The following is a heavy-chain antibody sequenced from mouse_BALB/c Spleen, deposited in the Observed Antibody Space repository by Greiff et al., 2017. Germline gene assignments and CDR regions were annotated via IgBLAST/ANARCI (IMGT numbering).Heavy chain of an antibody. CDR2: INPSSGYT. CDR3: ARKDLLKAMDY. D-gene: IGHD1-1*01. V-gene: IGHV1-4*02. CDR1: GYTFTSYT. Sequence: VQLQQSAAELARPGASVKMSCKASGYTFTSYTMHWVQQRPGQGLEWIGYINPSSGYTEYNQKFKDKTTLTADKSSSTAYMQLSSLTSEDSAVYYCARKDLLKAMDYWGQGTSVTVSS. J-gene: IGHJ4*01.